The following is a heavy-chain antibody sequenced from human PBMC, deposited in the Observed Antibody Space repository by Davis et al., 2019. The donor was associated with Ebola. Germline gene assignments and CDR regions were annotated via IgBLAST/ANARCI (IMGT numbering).Heavy chain of an antibody. J-gene: IGHJ6*04. CDR1: GFTFSTYW. Sequence: GESLKISCATSGFTFSTYWMSWVRQAPGKGLEWVANIKTDGSEEHYVDSVKGRFTMSRDNAKNSLYLQMNSLRAEDTAVYYCARDLVVVVAANQGWYYGMDVWGKGTTVTVSS. V-gene: IGHV3-7*01. D-gene: IGHD2-15*01. CDR2: IKTDGSEE. CDR3: ARDLVVVVAANQGWYYGMDV.